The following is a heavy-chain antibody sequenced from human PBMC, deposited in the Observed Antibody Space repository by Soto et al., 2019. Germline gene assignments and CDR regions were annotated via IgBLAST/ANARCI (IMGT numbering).Heavy chain of an antibody. CDR2: SYYSGPT. D-gene: IGHD5-12*01. V-gene: IGHV4-39*01. J-gene: IGHJ4*02. CDR1: GGSIISSSSY. Sequence: QLQLQESGPGLVKPSETLSLTCTVFGGSIISSSSYWDWIRQSPEKGLEWIGASYYSGPTYYNPSLKSRVTISVDTSRNQLYLKLTSVTAAAQAIYSCARTGYDQTEYYFDSWGQGTLVTVSS. CDR3: ARTGYDQTEYYFDS.